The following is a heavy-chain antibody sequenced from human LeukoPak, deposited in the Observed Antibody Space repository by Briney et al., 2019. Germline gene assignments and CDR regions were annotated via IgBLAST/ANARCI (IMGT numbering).Heavy chain of an antibody. V-gene: IGHV4-34*01. D-gene: IGHD3-22*01. CDR2: INHSENT. J-gene: IGHJ4*02. Sequence: SETLSLTCAVYGGSFRDYYWGWIRQPPGKGLEWIGEINHSENTNYNPSLKSRVTISVDSSKNQFSLKLRFLTAADTALYYCARGRLDYDDGSSYDTVRGAQFDYWGQGALVTVSS. CDR1: GGSFRDYY. CDR3: ARGRLDYDDGSSYDTVRGAQFDY.